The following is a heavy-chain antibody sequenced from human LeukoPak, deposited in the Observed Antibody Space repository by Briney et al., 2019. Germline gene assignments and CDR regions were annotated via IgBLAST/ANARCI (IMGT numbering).Heavy chain of an antibody. CDR2: IYYSGST. CDR3: ARVVYGGNSIIDY. CDR1: GDSISGYY. V-gene: IGHV4-59*01. D-gene: IGHD4-23*01. Sequence: SETLSLTCTVSGDSISGYYWNWIRQPPMKGLEWIGYIYYSGSTNYNPSLKSRVTISVDTSKNQFSLKLSSVTAADTAVYYCARVVYGGNSIIDYWGQGTLVTVSS. J-gene: IGHJ4*02.